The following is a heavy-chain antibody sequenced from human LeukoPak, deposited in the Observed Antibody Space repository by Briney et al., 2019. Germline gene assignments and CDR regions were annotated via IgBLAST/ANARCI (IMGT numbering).Heavy chain of an antibody. J-gene: IGHJ5*02. CDR3: ARFWAPYCSGGSCYVAFP. Sequence: SETLSLTCAVYGGSLSGYYWSWIRQPPGKGLEWIGEINHSGSTNYNPSLKSRVTISVDTSKNQFSLKLSSVTAADTAVYYCARFWAPYCSGGSCYVAFPWGQGTLVTVSS. D-gene: IGHD2-15*01. CDR2: INHSGST. V-gene: IGHV4-34*01. CDR1: GGSLSGYY.